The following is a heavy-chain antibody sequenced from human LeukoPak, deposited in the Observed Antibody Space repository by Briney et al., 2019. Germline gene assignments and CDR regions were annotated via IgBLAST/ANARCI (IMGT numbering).Heavy chain of an antibody. CDR2: IKQDGSEK. D-gene: IGHD6-19*01. CDR3: AARPTSAAVAPSDY. Sequence: GGSLRLSCAASGFTFSSYWMSWVRQAPGKGLEWVANIKQDGSEKYYVDSVKGRSTISRDNAKNSLYLQMNSLRAEDTATYYCAARPTSAAVAPSDYWGQGTLVTVSS. J-gene: IGHJ4*02. V-gene: IGHV3-7*03. CDR1: GFTFSSYW.